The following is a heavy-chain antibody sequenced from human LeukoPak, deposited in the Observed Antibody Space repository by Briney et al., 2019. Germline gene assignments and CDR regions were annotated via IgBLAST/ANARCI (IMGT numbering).Heavy chain of an antibody. CDR1: GFTFSSYA. CDR3: ASGGVYSGYDSGY. J-gene: IGHJ4*02. Sequence: GGSLRLSCAASGFTFSSYAMSWVRQAPGKGLEWVSLINDSGGNTYYADSVKGRFTISRDNSKNMLYLQMNSLRAEDTAVYYCASGGVYSGYDSGYWGQGTLVTVSS. CDR2: INDSGGNT. D-gene: IGHD5-12*01. V-gene: IGHV3-23*01.